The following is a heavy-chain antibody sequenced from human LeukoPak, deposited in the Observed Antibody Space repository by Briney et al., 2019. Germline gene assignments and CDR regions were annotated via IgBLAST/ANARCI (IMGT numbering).Heavy chain of an antibody. Sequence: GGSLRLSCAASGFTFSSYSMNWVRQAPGKGLEWVSSISSSSSYIYYADSVKGRSTISRDNVKNSLYLQMNSLRAEDTAVYYCAREKPIVGATTRWFDPWGQGTLVTVSS. CDR2: ISSSSSYI. D-gene: IGHD1-26*01. J-gene: IGHJ5*02. CDR1: GFTFSSYS. V-gene: IGHV3-21*01. CDR3: AREKPIVGATTRWFDP.